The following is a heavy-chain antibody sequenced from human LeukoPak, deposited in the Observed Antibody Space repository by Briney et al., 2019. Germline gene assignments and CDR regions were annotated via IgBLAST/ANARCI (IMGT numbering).Heavy chain of an antibody. CDR1: GFTFSSYA. J-gene: IGHJ4*02. CDR3: AKGRNQWELLPEFDY. CDR2: ISGSGGST. V-gene: IGHV3-23*01. Sequence: GGSLRLSCAASGFTFSSYAMSWVRQAPGKGLEWVSAISGSGGSTYSADSVKGRFTISRDNSKNTLYLQMNSLRAEDTAVYYCAKGRNQWELLPEFDYWGQGTLVTVSS. D-gene: IGHD1-26*01.